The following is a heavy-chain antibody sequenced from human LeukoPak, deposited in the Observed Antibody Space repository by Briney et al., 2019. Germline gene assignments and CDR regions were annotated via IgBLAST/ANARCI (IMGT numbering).Heavy chain of an antibody. V-gene: IGHV3-33*01. J-gene: IGHJ4*02. CDR3: AGGNIVATHYFDY. Sequence: PGGSLRLSCAASGFTFSSYGMHWVCQAPGKGLEWVAVIWYDGSNKFYADSVKGRFTISRDNSKSTLYLQMNSLRAEDTAVYYCAGGNIVATHYFDYWGQGTLVTVSS. CDR1: GFTFSSYG. CDR2: IWYDGSNK. D-gene: IGHD5-12*01.